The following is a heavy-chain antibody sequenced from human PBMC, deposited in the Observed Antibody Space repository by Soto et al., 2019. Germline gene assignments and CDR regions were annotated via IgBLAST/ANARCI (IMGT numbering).Heavy chain of an antibody. J-gene: IGHJ4*02. D-gene: IGHD2-15*01. CDR3: TRDVVGYCSGGSCYSDSY. CDR1: GFTFGDYA. Sequence: GGSLRLSCTASGFTFGDYAMSWFRQAPGKGLEWVGFIRSKAYGGTTEYAASVKGRFTISRDDSKSIAYLQMNSLKTEDTAVYYCTRDVVGYCSGGSCYSDSYWGQGTLVTVSS. V-gene: IGHV3-49*03. CDR2: IRSKAYGGTT.